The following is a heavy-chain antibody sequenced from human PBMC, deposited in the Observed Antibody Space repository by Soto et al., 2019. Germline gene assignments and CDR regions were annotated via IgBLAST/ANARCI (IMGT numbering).Heavy chain of an antibody. D-gene: IGHD4-17*01. V-gene: IGHV3-30*18. CDR1: GFTFSSYG. CDR3: AKGIFRAGEYDDY. CDR2: ISYDGSNK. Sequence: GGSLRLFCAASGFTFSSYGMHWVRQAPGKGLEWVAVISYDGSNKYYADSVKGRFTISRDNSKNTLYLQMNSLRAEDTAVYYCAKGIFRAGEYDDYWGQGTLVTVSS. J-gene: IGHJ4*02.